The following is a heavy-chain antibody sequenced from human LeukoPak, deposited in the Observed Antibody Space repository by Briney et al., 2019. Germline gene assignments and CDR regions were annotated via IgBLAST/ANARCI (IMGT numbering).Heavy chain of an antibody. V-gene: IGHV3-49*04. CDR1: GFTFGDYA. Sequence: QAGGSLRLSCTTSGFTFGDYAMSWVRQAPGKGLEWVGFIRRKAYGGTTEYAASVKGRFTISRDDSKSIAYLQMNSLKTEDTAVYYCTGGSDSGYDSMALNYWGQGTLVTVSS. CDR3: TGGSDSGYDSMALNY. D-gene: IGHD5-12*01. CDR2: IRRKAYGGTT. J-gene: IGHJ4*02.